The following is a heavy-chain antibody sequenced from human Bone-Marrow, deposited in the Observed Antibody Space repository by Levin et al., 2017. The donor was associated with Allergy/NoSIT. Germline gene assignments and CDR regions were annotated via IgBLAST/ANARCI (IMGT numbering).Heavy chain of an antibody. CDR1: GFTFGDYA. J-gene: IGHJ4*02. CDR3: TRVCGGNCYLVEY. D-gene: IGHD2-15*01. Sequence: AGGSLRLSCTASGFTFGDYAMSWVRQAPGKGLEWVGFIRSKAYGGTTEYAASVKGRFTISRDDSKSIAYLQMNSLKTEDTAVYYCTRVCGGNCYLVEYWGQGALVTVSS. CDR2: IRSKAYGGTT. V-gene: IGHV3-49*04.